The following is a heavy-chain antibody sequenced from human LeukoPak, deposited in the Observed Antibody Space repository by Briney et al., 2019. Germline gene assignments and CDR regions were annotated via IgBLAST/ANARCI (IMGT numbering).Heavy chain of an antibody. V-gene: IGHV4-39*01. CDR2: VHYSGST. CDR3: VWFSTSSGWFDP. D-gene: IGHD2/OR15-2a*01. J-gene: IGHJ5*02. Sequence: SETLSLTCIVSGVSVSGSGYCWGWIRQPPGKGLEWIGCVHYSGSTYYNPPLKSRVTISVDTSKNHLSLKLTSVTAADTAVYYCVWFSTSSGWFDPWGQGTLVTVSS. CDR1: GVSVSGSGYC.